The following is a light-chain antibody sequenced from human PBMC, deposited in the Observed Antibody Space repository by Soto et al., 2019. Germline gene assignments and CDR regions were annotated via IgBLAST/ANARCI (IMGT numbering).Light chain of an antibody. Sequence: QSVLTQPPSASGTPGQRVTISCSGSSSNVGSNTVNWYQQLPGTAPKLLIYSNNQRPSGVPDRFSGSKSGTSASLAISRLESEDEDDYYCSAWHDSLNGYVFGTGTKVTVL. V-gene: IGLV1-44*01. CDR1: SSNVGSNT. CDR3: SAWHDSLNGYV. J-gene: IGLJ1*01. CDR2: SNN.